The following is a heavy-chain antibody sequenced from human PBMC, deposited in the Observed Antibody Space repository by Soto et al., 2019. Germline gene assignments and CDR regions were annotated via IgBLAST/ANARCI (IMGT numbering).Heavy chain of an antibody. J-gene: IGHJ4*02. D-gene: IGHD3-22*01. CDR1: GGSISSGGYS. Sequence: SETLSLTCAVSGGSISSGGYSWSWIRQPPGKGLEWIGYIYHSGSTYYNPSLKSRVTISVDRSKNQFSLKLSSVTAADTAVYYCASTLYYYDSSGYKWGYFDYWGQGTLVTVSS. CDR2: IYHSGST. V-gene: IGHV4-30-2*01. CDR3: ASTLYYYDSSGYKWGYFDY.